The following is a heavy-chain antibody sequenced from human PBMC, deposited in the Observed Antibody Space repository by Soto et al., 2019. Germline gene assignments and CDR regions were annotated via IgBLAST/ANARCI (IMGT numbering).Heavy chain of an antibody. Sequence: ASVKVSCKASGYTFTGYYMHWVRQAPGQGLEWMGWINPNSGGTNYAQKFQGRVTMTRDTSISTAHMELSRLRSDDTAVYYCARDQTLYYDILTGYTQAPLYYFDYWGQGTLVTVSS. CDR1: GYTFTGYY. V-gene: IGHV1-2*02. CDR2: INPNSGGT. CDR3: ARDQTLYYDILTGYTQAPLYYFDY. J-gene: IGHJ4*02. D-gene: IGHD3-9*01.